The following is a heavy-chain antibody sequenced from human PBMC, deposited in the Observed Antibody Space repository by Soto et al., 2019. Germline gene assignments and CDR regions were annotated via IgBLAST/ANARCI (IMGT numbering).Heavy chain of an antibody. D-gene: IGHD3-10*01. Sequence: ASVKVSCKASGGTFSSYTISWVRQAPGQGLEWMGRIIPILGIANYAQKFQGRVTITADKSTSTAYMELSSLRSEDTAVYYCARGHITMVRGVIITPRADYYYYYMDVWGKGTTVTVSS. CDR1: GGTFSSYT. CDR3: ARGHITMVRGVIITPRADYYYYYMDV. V-gene: IGHV1-69*02. CDR2: IIPILGIA. J-gene: IGHJ6*03.